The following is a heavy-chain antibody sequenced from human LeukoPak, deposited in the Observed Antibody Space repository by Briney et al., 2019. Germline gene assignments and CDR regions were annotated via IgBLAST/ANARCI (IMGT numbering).Heavy chain of an antibody. D-gene: IGHD1-26*01. Sequence: ASVKVSCKASGYTFTCYYMHWVRQAPGQGLEWMGRINPNSGGTNYAQKFQGRVTMTRDTSISTAYMELSRLRSDDTAVYYCARSEFAGIFDYWGQGTLVTASS. CDR1: GYTFTCYY. CDR2: INPNSGGT. V-gene: IGHV1-2*06. J-gene: IGHJ4*02. CDR3: ARSEFAGIFDY.